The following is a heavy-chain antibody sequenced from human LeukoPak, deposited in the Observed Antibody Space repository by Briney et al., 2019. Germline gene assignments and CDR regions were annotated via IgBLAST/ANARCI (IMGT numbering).Heavy chain of an antibody. CDR1: GGSISSSPYY. D-gene: IGHD2-2*01. J-gene: IGHJ4*02. V-gene: IGHV4-39*01. CDR2: ISYSENT. CDR3: ARRRPAAMEDF. Sequence: SETLSLTCTVSGGSISSSPYYWGWIRQPPGTGLEWIATISYSENTYYNPSLKSRVTISVDTSKNQFSLSLTSVTAADTAVYYCARRRPAAMEDFWGQGTLVTVSS.